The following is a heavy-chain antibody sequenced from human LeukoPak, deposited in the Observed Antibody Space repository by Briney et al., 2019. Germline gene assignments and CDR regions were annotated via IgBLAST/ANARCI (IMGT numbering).Heavy chain of an antibody. D-gene: IGHD3-22*01. Sequence: ASVKVSCKASGDTFTSYYMHWVRQAPGQGLEWMGIINTSGDSTRSAQTFQGRVTMTRHMSTSPVYMALSSVRTKDTAVYYCPRGRHSYESSDYYYEGDAFDIWGQGTMVTVSS. V-gene: IGHV1-46*01. CDR3: PRGRHSYESSDYYYEGDAFDI. J-gene: IGHJ3*02. CDR1: GDTFTSYY. CDR2: INTSGDST.